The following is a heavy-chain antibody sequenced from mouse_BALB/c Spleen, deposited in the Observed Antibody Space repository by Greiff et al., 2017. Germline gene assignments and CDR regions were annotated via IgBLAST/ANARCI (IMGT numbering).Heavy chain of an antibody. CDR3: ARHGYYVDY. Sequence: EVKLVESGGGLVQPGGSLKLSCAASGFTFSSYTMSWVRQTPEKRLEWVAYISNGGGSTYYPDTVKGRFTISRDNAKNTLYLQMSSLKSEDTAMYYCARHGYYVDYWGQGTTLTVSS. V-gene: IGHV5-12-2*01. D-gene: IGHD2-2*01. CDR2: ISNGGGST. CDR1: GFTFSSYT. J-gene: IGHJ2*01.